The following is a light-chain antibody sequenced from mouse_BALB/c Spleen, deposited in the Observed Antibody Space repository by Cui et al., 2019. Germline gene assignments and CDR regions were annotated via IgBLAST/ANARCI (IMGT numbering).Light chain of an antibody. CDR3: QQWSSNPPT. V-gene: IGKV4-72*01. J-gene: IGKJ4*01. CDR1: SSVCY. CDR2: ATS. Sequence: QIVLSQSPAILSASPGAKVTMTCRASSSVCYMHWYQQKQGSSPKPWIYATSNLASGVPARFTGSGSGTSYSLTISRVEAEDAATYYCQQWSSNPPTFGSGTKLEIK.